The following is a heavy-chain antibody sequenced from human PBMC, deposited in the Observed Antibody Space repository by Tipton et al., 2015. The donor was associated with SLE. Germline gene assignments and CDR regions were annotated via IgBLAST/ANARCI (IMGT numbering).Heavy chain of an antibody. CDR1: GFTFSDYY. J-gene: IGHJ4*02. D-gene: IGHD3-22*01. CDR3: ARDPKGPRYYDSSY. Sequence: SLRLSCAASGFTFSDYYMSWIRQAPGKGLEWVSYISSSSSYTNYADSVKGRFTISRDNSKNTLYLQMNSLRAEDTAVYYCARDPKGPRYYDSSYWGQGTLVTVSS. CDR2: ISSSSSYT. V-gene: IGHV3-11*06.